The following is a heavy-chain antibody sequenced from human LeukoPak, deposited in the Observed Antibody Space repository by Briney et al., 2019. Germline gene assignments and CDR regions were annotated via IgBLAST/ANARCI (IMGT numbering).Heavy chain of an antibody. CDR2: INPNSGGT. J-gene: IGHJ4*02. CDR1: GYTFTGYY. CDR3: RTDRYGDYGDYIDY. D-gene: IGHD4-17*01. Sequence: GASVKVSCKASGYTFTGYYMHWVRQAPGQGLEWMGGINPNSGGTNYAQKFQGRVTMTTDTSISTAYMELSRLRSDDTAVYYCRTDRYGDYGDYIDYWGQGTLVTVSS. V-gene: IGHV1-2*02.